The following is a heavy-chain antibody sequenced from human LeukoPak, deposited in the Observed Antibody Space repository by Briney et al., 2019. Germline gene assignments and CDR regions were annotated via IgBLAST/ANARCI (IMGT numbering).Heavy chain of an antibody. V-gene: IGHV4-34*01. D-gene: IGHD3-10*01. CDR3: ARLSRGVLMVRGVPSRNNWFDP. CDR1: GGSFSGYY. CDR2: INHSGST. Sequence: SETLSLTCAVYGGSFSGYYWSWIRQPPGKGLEWIGEINHSGSTNYNPSLKSRVTISVDTSKNQFSLKLSSVTAADTAVYYCARLSRGVLMVRGVPSRNNWFDPWGQGTLVTVPS. J-gene: IGHJ5*02.